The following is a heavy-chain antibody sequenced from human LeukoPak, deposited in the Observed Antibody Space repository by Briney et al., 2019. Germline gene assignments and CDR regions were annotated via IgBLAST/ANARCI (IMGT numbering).Heavy chain of an antibody. J-gene: IGHJ3*02. CDR2: IYTSGST. V-gene: IGHV4-4*07. CDR3: ARGPHYGDYVPAFDI. Sequence: PSETLSLTCTVSGGSISSYYCSWIRQPAGKGLEWIGRIYTSGSTNYNPSLKGRVTLSVDTSNDQFSLKLSSVTAADTAVYYCARGPHYGDYVPAFDIWGQGTMVTVSS. D-gene: IGHD4-17*01. CDR1: GGSISSYY.